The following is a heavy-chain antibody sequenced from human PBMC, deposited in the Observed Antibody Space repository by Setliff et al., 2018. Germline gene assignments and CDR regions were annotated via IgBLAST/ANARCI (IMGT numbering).Heavy chain of an antibody. V-gene: IGHV4-39*01. CDR1: GASLNSGTYY. J-gene: IGHJ6*03. D-gene: IGHD3-3*01. CDR2: IYYRGAT. Sequence: SETLSLTCTVSGASLNSGTYYWGWIRQPPGKGMEWIGRIYYRGATYYNPSLKGRLTISVYTAQNQLSLMLTSVTAADTAVYYCARMSGFLYMDVWGKGTTVTVSS. CDR3: ARMSGFLYMDV.